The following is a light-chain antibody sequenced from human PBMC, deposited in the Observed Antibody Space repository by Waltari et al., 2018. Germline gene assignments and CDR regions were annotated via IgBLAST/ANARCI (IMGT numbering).Light chain of an antibody. J-gene: IGLJ1*01. CDR3: CSYAGSYTFV. V-gene: IGLV2-11*01. CDR1: SSDVGGYHY. Sequence: QSALTQPRSVSGSPGQSVTISCTGTSSDVGGYHYVSWYQQHPGKASKLIIYDVFGRPSGVPDRFSGSKVGNTASLTVSGLQAEDEAEYYCCSYAGSYTFVFGTGTKVTVL. CDR2: DVF.